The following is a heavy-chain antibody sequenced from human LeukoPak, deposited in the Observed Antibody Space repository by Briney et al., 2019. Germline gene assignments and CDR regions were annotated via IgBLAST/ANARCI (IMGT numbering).Heavy chain of an antibody. Sequence: PSETLSLTCAVYGGSFSGYYWSWIRQPPGKGLEWIGEINHSGITNYNPSLKSRVTISVDTSKNQFSLKLSSVTAADTAAYYCARGRNGYCSGGSCYAGGNIYFDYWGQGTLITVSS. CDR1: GGSFSGYY. D-gene: IGHD2-15*01. J-gene: IGHJ4*02. V-gene: IGHV4-34*01. CDR3: ARGRNGYCSGGSCYAGGNIYFDY. CDR2: INHSGIT.